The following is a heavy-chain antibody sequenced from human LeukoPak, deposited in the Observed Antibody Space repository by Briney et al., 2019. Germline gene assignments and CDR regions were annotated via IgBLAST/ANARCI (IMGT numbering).Heavy chain of an antibody. D-gene: IGHD3-3*01. CDR2: INPSGGST. CDR1: GYTFTSYY. CDR3: ARESKIYDGDGYYHDY. V-gene: IGHV1-46*01. Sequence: ASVKVSCKASGYTFTSYYMHWVRQAPGQGLEWMGIINPSGGSTSYAQKLQGRVTMTRDTSTSTVYMELSSLRSEDTAVYYCARESKIYDGDGYYHDYWGQGTLVTVSS. J-gene: IGHJ4*02.